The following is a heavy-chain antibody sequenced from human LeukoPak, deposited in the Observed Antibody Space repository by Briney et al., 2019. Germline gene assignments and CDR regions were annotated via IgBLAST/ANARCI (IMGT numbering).Heavy chain of an antibody. J-gene: IGHJ4*02. Sequence: PSQTLSLTCTVSGGSISSGGYYWSWIRQHPGKGLEWIGYIYYSGSTYYNPSLKSRVTISVDTSKNQFSLKLSSVTAADTAVHYCAREEDDSSGYYFDYWGQGTLVTVSS. CDR3: AREEDDSSGYYFDY. V-gene: IGHV4-31*03. CDR1: GGSISSGGYY. CDR2: IYYSGST. D-gene: IGHD3-22*01.